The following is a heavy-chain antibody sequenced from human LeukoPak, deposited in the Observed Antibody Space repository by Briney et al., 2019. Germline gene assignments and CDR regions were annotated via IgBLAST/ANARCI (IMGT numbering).Heavy chain of an antibody. V-gene: IGHV1-46*01. Sequence: ASVNVSCKASGSTFTRYYIHWVRQAPGQGLDWMGMINPSSGSTRFAQMFQDRVTMTRDTSTSAVYMKLSSLTSEDTATYYCARTYSSSWSYCDSWGQGTLVTVSS. CDR3: ARTYSSSWSYCDS. J-gene: IGHJ4*02. CDR2: INPSSGST. CDR1: GSTFTRYY. D-gene: IGHD6-13*01.